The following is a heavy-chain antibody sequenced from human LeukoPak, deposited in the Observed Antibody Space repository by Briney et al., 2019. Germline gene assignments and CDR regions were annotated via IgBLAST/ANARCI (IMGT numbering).Heavy chain of an antibody. CDR3: ARVTGDSSGTTSEDWYFDL. V-gene: IGHV4-38-2*02. CDR2: IYHSGST. Sequence: SETLSLTCTVPGYSISSGYYWGWIRQPPGKGLEWIGSIYHSGSTYYNPSLKSRVTISVDTSKNQFSLKLSSVTAADTAVYYCARVTGDSSGTTSEDWYFDLWGRGTLVTVSS. J-gene: IGHJ2*01. CDR1: GYSISSGYY. D-gene: IGHD3-22*01.